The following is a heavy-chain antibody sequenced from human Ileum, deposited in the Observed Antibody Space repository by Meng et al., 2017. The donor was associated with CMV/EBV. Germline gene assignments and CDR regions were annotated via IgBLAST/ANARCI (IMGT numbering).Heavy chain of an antibody. Sequence: VQRVESGGGLVKPGTSLRLSCAASGFDFDDYYMSWIRQVPGKGLEWVSYISNTGTYIKYADSVKGRFTISRDNAKNLLYLEMNRLGAEDTAVYYCASGGDFWSAYYYWGQGTLVTVSS. D-gene: IGHD3-3*01. V-gene: IGHV3-11*05. CDR3: ASGGDFWSAYYY. CDR1: GFDFDDYY. J-gene: IGHJ4*02. CDR2: ISNTGTYI.